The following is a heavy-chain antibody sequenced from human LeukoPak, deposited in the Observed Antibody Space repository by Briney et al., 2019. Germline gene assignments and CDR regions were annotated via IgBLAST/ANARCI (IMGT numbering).Heavy chain of an antibody. CDR1: GYSFTSYW. CDR2: IYPGDSDT. Sequence: GESLKISCKGSGYSFTSYWIGWVRQMPGKGLEWMGIIYPGDSDTRYSPSFQDQVTISADKSISTAYLQWSSLKASDTAMYYCARLRGSSGWYMGFDIWGQGTMVTVSS. CDR3: ARLRGSSGWYMGFDI. D-gene: IGHD6-19*01. J-gene: IGHJ3*02. V-gene: IGHV5-51*01.